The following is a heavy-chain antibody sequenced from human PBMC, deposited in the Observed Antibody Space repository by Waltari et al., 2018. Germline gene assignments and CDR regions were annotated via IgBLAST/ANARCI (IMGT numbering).Heavy chain of an antibody. J-gene: IGHJ4*02. Sequence: QVQLVQSGAEVKKPGASVKVSCKASGYTFTSYGISWVRQAPGQGLEWMGIINPSGGSTSYAQKFQGRVTMTRDTSTSTVYMELSSLRSEDTAVYYCAARGEWSFDYWGQGTLVTVSS. CDR1: GYTFTSYG. D-gene: IGHD3-16*01. V-gene: IGHV1-46*01. CDR2: INPSGGST. CDR3: AARGEWSFDY.